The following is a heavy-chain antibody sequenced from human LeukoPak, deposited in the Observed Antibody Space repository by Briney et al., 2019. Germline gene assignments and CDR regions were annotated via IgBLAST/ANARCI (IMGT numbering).Heavy chain of an antibody. D-gene: IGHD6-13*01. Sequence: SETLSLTCAVCGGSISNSGYYWAWIRQPPGKGLEYIGNIHYSDSALYNPSLQSRATILVDTSKNQFSLKLSSVTAADTAVYYCARRRAAAGPFDYWGQGTLVTVPS. V-gene: IGHV4-39*01. CDR1: GGSISNSGYY. CDR2: IHYSDSA. J-gene: IGHJ4*02. CDR3: ARRRAAAGPFDY.